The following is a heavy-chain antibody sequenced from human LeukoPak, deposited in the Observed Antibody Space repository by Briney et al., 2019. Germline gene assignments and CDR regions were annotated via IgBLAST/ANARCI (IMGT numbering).Heavy chain of an antibody. D-gene: IGHD1-26*01. Sequence: GGSLRLSCAASGFTFDDYTMHWVRQAPGKGLEWVSLISWDGGSTYYAASVKGRFTISRDNSKNSLYLQMNSLRTEDTALYYCAKDKSGSYWGFFDYWGQGTLVTVSS. V-gene: IGHV3-43*01. J-gene: IGHJ4*02. CDR2: ISWDGGST. CDR3: AKDKSGSYWGFFDY. CDR1: GFTFDDYT.